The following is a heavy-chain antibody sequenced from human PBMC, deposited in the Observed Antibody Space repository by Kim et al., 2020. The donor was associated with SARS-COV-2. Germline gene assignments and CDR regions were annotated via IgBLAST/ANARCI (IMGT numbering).Heavy chain of an antibody. J-gene: IGHJ6*03. V-gene: IGHV3-23*01. CDR2: LSGSGDRA. D-gene: IGHD2-15*01. CDR1: EFTFSNYA. CDR3: ARAGGVVVVDYYMDV. Sequence: GGSLRLSCAASEFTFSNYAMTWVRQAPGKGLEWVSTLSGSGDRADYADSVKGRFTMFRDNSKNTLYLQMNSLRAEDTAVYLCARAGGVVVVDYYMDVWGKGTTVTVSS.